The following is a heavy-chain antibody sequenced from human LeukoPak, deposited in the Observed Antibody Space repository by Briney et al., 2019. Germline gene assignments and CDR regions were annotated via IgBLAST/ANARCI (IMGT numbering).Heavy chain of an antibody. V-gene: IGHV4-59*01. D-gene: IGHD2-2*02. CDR3: ARVGSATAILDAFDI. CDR1: GGSISSYY. J-gene: IGHJ3*02. Sequence: SETLSLTCTVSGGSISSYYWSWIRRPPGKGLEWIGYVYYSGSTNYNPALKSRVTISVDTSKNQFSLKLSSVTAADTAVYYCARVGSATAILDAFDIWGQGTMVTVSS. CDR2: VYYSGST.